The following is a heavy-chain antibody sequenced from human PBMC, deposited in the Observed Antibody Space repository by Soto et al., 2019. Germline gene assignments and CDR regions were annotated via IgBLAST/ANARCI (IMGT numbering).Heavy chain of an antibody. V-gene: IGHV1-69*06. CDR1: GGTFSSYA. Sequence: ASVKVSCKASGGTFSSYAISWVRQAPGQGLEWMGGIIPIFGTANYAQKFQGRVTITADKSTSTAYMELSSLRSEDTAVYYCARYRIVVVPAAEGRNWFDPWGQGTLVTVSS. J-gene: IGHJ5*02. CDR2: IIPIFGTA. D-gene: IGHD2-2*01. CDR3: ARYRIVVVPAAEGRNWFDP.